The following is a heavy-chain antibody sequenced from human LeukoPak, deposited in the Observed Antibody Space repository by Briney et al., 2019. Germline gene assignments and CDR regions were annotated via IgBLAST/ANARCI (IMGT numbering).Heavy chain of an antibody. CDR2: IYSGGST. D-gene: IGHD6-19*01. CDR3: ARYSSGWYYFDS. CDR1: GFTVSSNY. V-gene: IGHV3-53*01. J-gene: IGHJ4*02. Sequence: GGSLRLSCAASGFTVSSNYMSWVRQAPGKGLEWVSVIYSGGSTYYADSVKGRFTTSRDNSKNTLYLQMNSLRAEDTAVYYCARYSSGWYYFDSWGQGTLVTVSS.